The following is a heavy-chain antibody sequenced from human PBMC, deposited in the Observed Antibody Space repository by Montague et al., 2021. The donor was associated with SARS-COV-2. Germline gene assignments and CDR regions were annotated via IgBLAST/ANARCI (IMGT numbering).Heavy chain of an antibody. CDR1: GFTFSSYG. J-gene: IGHJ6*02. V-gene: IGHV3-30*18. Sequence: SLRLSCAASGFTFSSYGMHWVRQAPGKGLEWVAVISYDGSNKYYADSVKGRFTISRDNSKNTLYLQMNSLRAEDTAVYYCAKDSYYYDFWGGYSSPHTYYYYYYGMDVWGQGTTVTVSS. D-gene: IGHD3-3*01. CDR3: AKDSYYYDFWGGYSSPHTYYYYYYGMDV. CDR2: ISYDGSNK.